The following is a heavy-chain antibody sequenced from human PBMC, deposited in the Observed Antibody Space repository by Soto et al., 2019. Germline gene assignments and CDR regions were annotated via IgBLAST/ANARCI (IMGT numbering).Heavy chain of an antibody. V-gene: IGHV3-48*03. CDR2: ISEGGGTI. CDR1: GSTFSSYE. CDR3: ARNKGDYEVY. Sequence: GGSLRLSCVASGSTFSSYEMNWVRQAPGKGLEWVSYISEGGGTIHYADSVKGRFTISRDNAKNSLYLQMNSLRAEDTATYYCARNKGDYEVYWGQGTLVTVSS. J-gene: IGHJ4*02. D-gene: IGHD4-17*01.